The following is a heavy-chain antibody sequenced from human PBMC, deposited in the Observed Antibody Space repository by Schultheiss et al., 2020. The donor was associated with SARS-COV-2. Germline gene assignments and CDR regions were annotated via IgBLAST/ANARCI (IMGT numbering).Heavy chain of an antibody. CDR3: ARGWNDFWSGFPPYFDY. CDR2: IYYSGST. V-gene: IGHV4-59*01. CDR1: GGSISSYY. D-gene: IGHD3-3*01. Sequence: SETLSLTCTVSGGSISSYYWSWIRQPPGKGLECIGYIYYSGSTNYNPSLKSRVTISLDTSKNQFSLKLTSVTAADTAVYYCARGWNDFWSGFPPYFDYWGQGTLVTVSS. J-gene: IGHJ4*02.